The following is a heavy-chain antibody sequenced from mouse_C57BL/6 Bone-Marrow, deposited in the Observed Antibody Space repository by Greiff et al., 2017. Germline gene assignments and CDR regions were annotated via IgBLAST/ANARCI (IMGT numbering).Heavy chain of an antibody. J-gene: IGHJ3*01. CDR2: ISDGGSYT. V-gene: IGHV5-4*01. CDR1: GFTFSSCA. CDR3: ARAYSNLFAY. D-gene: IGHD2-5*01. Sequence: EVQGVESGGGLVKPGGSLKLSCAASGFTFSSCAMSWVRQTPEKRLEWVATISDGGSYTYYPDNVKGRFTISRDNAKNNLYLQMSHLKSEDTAMYYCARAYSNLFAYWGQGTLVTVSA.